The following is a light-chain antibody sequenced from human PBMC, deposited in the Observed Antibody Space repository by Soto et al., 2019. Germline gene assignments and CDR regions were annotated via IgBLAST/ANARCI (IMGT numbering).Light chain of an antibody. CDR2: GAS. Sequence: EIEVTRYPATDPKTAGERATVYCMSSQSVSNNLAWYQQKPGQAPRLLIYGASTRATGIPARFSGSGSGTYFTLTISRLEPEDFLVFYCYQYGSTPPTFGQGTKVDIK. V-gene: IGKV3-20*01. CDR3: YQYGSTPPT. CDR1: QSVSNN. J-gene: IGKJ1*01.